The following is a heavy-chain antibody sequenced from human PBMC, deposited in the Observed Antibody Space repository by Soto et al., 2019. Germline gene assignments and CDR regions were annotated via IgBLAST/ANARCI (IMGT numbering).Heavy chain of an antibody. V-gene: IGHV3-30*18. CDR2: ISNDGSNK. CDR3: AKVIRADSTSSNFYYYSGMDV. Sequence: QVQMVESGGGVVQPGRSLRLSCAASGFSFSTYGMHWVRQAPGKGLEWMAVISNDGSNKYYADSVKGRFTISRDNSKVQLFLQMNSLRGEDTAIYYCAKVIRADSTSSNFYYYSGMDVWGQGTTVTVSS. CDR1: GFSFSTYG. D-gene: IGHD6-6*01. J-gene: IGHJ6*02.